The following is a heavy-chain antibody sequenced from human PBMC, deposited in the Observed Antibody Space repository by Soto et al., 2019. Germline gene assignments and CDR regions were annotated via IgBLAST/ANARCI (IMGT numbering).Heavy chain of an antibody. CDR3: ARSRSSILDAFDI. V-gene: IGHV3-7*04. D-gene: IGHD6-13*01. CDR1: EVTFSGYW. J-gene: IGHJ3*02. Sequence: GGSLIHSSAAAEVTFSGYWRSWVRQNPGKGLEWVANIKQDGSEKYYVDSVKGRFTISRDNAKNSLYLQMNSLRAEDTAVYYCARSRSSILDAFDIWGQGTMVTVSS. CDR2: IKQDGSEK.